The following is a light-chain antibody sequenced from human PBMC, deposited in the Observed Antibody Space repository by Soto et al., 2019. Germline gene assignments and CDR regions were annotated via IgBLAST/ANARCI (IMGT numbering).Light chain of an antibody. J-gene: IGKJ1*01. Sequence: DIQMTQSPSSLSASVGDRVTITCRASQDISKFLAWYQQKPGKVPRLLIYATSTLESGVPSRFSGSGTGTDFTLTISSPQPEDVAAYYCQNYKSAPWTFGPGTKVESK. CDR1: QDISKF. CDR2: ATS. CDR3: QNYKSAPWT. V-gene: IGKV1-27*01.